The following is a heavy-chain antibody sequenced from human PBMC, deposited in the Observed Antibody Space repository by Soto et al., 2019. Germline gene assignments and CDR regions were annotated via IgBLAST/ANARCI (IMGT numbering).Heavy chain of an antibody. CDR2: ISSSSSYI. CDR1: GLTFSSYS. J-gene: IGHJ4*02. Sequence: GGSLRLSCAASGLTFSSYSMNWVRQAPGKGLEWVSSISSSSSYIYYADSVKGRFTISRDNAKNSLYLQMNSLRAEDTAVYYCARGPDCSSTSCYPYYFDYWGQGTLVTVSS. V-gene: IGHV3-21*01. D-gene: IGHD2-2*01. CDR3: ARGPDCSSTSCYPYYFDY.